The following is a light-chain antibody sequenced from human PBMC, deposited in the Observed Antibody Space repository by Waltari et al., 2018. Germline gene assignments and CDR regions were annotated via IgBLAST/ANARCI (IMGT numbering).Light chain of an antibody. CDR2: SNN. CDR1: NSLIGCNT. V-gene: IGLV1-44*01. J-gene: IGLJ2*01. Sequence: QSVLAQSPSACWTPGQRITIPCSASNSLIGCNTEHWNQQFPGTDPRLLIYSNNQRPSGVPDRFSASKSGSSAALAIYGLHSEDEADYYCSTWHDRLTGVVFGGGTKVTVL. CDR3: STWHDRLTGVV.